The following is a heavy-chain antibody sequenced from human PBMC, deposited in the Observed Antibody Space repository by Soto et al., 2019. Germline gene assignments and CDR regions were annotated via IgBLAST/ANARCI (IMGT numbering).Heavy chain of an antibody. CDR2: MNPNSGNT. CDR3: ARVDHGDYVGGYCGMDV. V-gene: IGHV1-8*01. J-gene: IGHJ6*02. CDR1: GYTFTSYD. Sequence: VKVSCKASGYTFTSYDINWVRQATGQGLEWMGWMNPNSGNTGYAQKFQGRVTMTRNTSISTAYMELSRLRSEDTAVYYCARVDHGDYVGGYCGMDVWGQGTTVTVSS. D-gene: IGHD4-17*01.